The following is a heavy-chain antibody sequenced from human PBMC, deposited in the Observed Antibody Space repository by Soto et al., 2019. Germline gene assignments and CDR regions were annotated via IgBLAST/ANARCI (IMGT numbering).Heavy chain of an antibody. CDR2: ISSDSSTR. V-gene: IGHV3-11*01. J-gene: IGHJ6*02. CDR1: GFTFSDYY. CDR3: VRDPMTTRGYYYGLDV. D-gene: IGHD4-4*01. Sequence: QVQLVESGGGLVKPGGSLRLSCATSGFTFSDYYMSWIRKAPGKGLEWVSYISSDSSTRYYADSVKGRFTMSRDNARKSVYLQMNSLRGEDTAVYYCVRDPMTTRGYYYGLDVWGQGATVIVSS.